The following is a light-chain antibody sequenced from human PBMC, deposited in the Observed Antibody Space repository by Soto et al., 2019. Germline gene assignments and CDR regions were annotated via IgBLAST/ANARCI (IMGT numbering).Light chain of an antibody. CDR1: NSDVGAYNY. J-gene: IGLJ2*01. V-gene: IGLV2-11*01. CDR3: CSFAGGSTHLL. CDR2: DVG. Sequence: QSALTQPRSVSGSPGQSVTISCAGTNSDVGAYNYVSWYQQHPGKAPKVMIYDVGKRPSGVPDRFSGSKSGNTASLTISGLQAEDGAEYYCCSFAGGSTHLLFGRGTKVTVL.